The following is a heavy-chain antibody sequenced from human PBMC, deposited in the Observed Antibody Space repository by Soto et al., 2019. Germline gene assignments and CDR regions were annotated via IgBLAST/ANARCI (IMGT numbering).Heavy chain of an antibody. D-gene: IGHD5-12*01. V-gene: IGHV4-39*01. CDR1: GGSISSSSYY. Sequence: SETLSLTCTVSGGSISSSSYYWGWIRQSPGKGLEWIGSFYYSGSTYYSPSLKSRVTISGDTSKKQISLRLSSVTAADTAVYYCARISVASRYMDVWGKGSTVTV. CDR2: FYYSGST. CDR3: ARISVASRYMDV. J-gene: IGHJ6*03.